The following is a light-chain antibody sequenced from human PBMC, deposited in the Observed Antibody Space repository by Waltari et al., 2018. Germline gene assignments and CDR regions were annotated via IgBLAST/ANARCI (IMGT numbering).Light chain of an antibody. CDR3: QQYNDWPPMYT. CDR2: DAS. CDR1: QSVSSY. Sequence: EIVLTQSPATLSLSPGEKATHSCRATQSVSSYLAWYQQKPGQAPRLLIYDASTRATDIPARFSGSGSGTEFTLTISSLQSEDFAVYYCQQYNDWPPMYTFGQGTKLEI. J-gene: IGKJ2*01. V-gene: IGKV3-15*01.